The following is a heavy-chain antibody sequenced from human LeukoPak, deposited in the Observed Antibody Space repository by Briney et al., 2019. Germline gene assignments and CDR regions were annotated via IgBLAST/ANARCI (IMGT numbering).Heavy chain of an antibody. V-gene: IGHV4-34*01. CDR1: GGSFSGYY. D-gene: IGHD2/OR15-2a*01. CDR3: AGEDYWWFDP. CDR2: INHSGST. J-gene: IGHJ5*02. Sequence: SETLSLTCAVYGGSFSGYYWSWIRQPPGKGLEWIGEINHSGSTNYNPSLKSRVTMSVDTSKNQFSLKLTSVTAADTAMYYCAGEDYWWFDPWGQGTLVTVSS.